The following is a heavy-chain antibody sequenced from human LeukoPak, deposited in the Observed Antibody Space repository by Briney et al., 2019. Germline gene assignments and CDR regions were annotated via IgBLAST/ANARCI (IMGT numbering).Heavy chain of an antibody. D-gene: IGHD3-9*01. Sequence: PGGPLRLSCAASGFTFNTFNMNWVRQAPGKGLEGVSSITRGGDYIYYADSVKGRFTTSRDNAKNSLSLQLNSLRVEDTAVYYCARGHYDVLAASYKWTPDYWGQGTLVTVSS. V-gene: IGHV3-21*01. CDR2: ITRGGDYI. CDR1: GFTFNTFN. J-gene: IGHJ4*02. CDR3: ARGHYDVLAASYKWTPDY.